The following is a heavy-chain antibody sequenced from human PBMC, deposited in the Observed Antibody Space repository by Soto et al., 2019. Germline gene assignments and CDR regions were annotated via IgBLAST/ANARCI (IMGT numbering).Heavy chain of an antibody. J-gene: IGHJ5*02. V-gene: IGHV5-10-1*01. CDR1: GYSFTNYW. CDR3: ARIESIARNWFDP. Sequence: PGEPRKISCQGSGYSFTNYWISWVRRMPGKGLEWMANIDPVDSYTIYSPSFQGHVTFSVDTSISTAYLQWSSLKASDTAMYYCARIESIARNWFDPWGQGTLVTVS. CDR2: IDPVDSYT. D-gene: IGHD6-13*01.